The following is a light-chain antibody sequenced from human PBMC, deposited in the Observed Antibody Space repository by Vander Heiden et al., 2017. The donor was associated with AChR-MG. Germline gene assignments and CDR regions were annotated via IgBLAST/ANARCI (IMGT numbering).Light chain of an antibody. V-gene: IGKV1-9*01. CDR3: QQLNSYMYT. J-gene: IGKJ2*01. CDR1: QGISSY. CDR2: AAS. Sequence: IQLTQSQSPLSASVGDRVTITCRASQGISSYLAWYQQTPGKAPKLLIYAASSLQSGVPSRFSSSGARTDFTLTISSLQPEDFATYYCQQLNSYMYTFGQGTKLEIK.